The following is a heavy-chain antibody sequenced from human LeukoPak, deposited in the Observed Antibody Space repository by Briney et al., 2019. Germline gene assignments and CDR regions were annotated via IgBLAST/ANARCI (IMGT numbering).Heavy chain of an antibody. J-gene: IGHJ3*02. V-gene: IGHV1-46*01. D-gene: IGHD5-24*01. CDR3: ARAMADDAFDI. Sequence: ASVKVSCKASGYTFTSFYMHWVRQAPGQGLEWMGIINPSGGSTSYVQKFQGRVTMTRDTSTSTVYMELSSLRSEDTAVYYCARAMADDAFDIWGQGTMVTVSS. CDR2: INPSGGST. CDR1: GYTFTSFY.